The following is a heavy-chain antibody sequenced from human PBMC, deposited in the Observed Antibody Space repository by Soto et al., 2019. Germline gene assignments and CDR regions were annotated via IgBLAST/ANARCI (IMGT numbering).Heavy chain of an antibody. CDR3: AGVVDMTMGYNC. CDR1: GGSISNYY. Sequence: QVQLQESGPGLVKPSETLSLTCTASGGSISNYYWSWIRQPTGKELEWIGDISYSGNTNYNPSLTSPVAMSLGASKNQFSLRLSSVTATGTAVYYCAGVVDMTMGYNCWGQGILVTVSS. CDR2: ISYSGNT. D-gene: IGHD1-20*01. J-gene: IGHJ4*02. V-gene: IGHV4-59*01.